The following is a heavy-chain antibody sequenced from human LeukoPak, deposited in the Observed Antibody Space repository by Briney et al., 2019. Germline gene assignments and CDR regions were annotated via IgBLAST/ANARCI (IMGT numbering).Heavy chain of an antibody. CDR2: ISSSGSTI. Sequence: GPLRFSCAASGFTFGSSALNWVRRAPGKGLEGVGYISSSGSTIYYADSVKGRFTISRDNAKNSLFLQMNSLRAEGTAIYYCARDKSMVRWGCFDPWGQGTLVTVSS. CDR3: ARDKSMVRWGCFDP. D-gene: IGHD3-10*01. J-gene: IGHJ5*02. CDR1: GFTFGSSA. V-gene: IGHV3-48*03.